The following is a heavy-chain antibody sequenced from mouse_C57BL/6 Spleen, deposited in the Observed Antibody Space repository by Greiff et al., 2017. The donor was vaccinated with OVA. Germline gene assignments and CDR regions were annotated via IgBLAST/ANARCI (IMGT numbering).Heavy chain of an antibody. CDR3: ARPTIVTAWFAY. Sequence: EVQVVESGGGLVKPGGFLKLSCAASGFTFSSYAMSWVRQTPEKRLEWVATISDGGSYTYYPDNVKGRFTISRDNAKNNLYLQMSHLKSEDTAMYYCARPTIVTAWFAYWGQGTLVTVSA. CDR2: ISDGGSYT. V-gene: IGHV5-4*01. CDR1: GFTFSSYA. D-gene: IGHD2-5*01. J-gene: IGHJ3*01.